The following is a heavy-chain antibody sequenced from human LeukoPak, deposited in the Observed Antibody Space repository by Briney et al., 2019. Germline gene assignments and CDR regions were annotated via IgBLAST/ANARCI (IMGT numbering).Heavy chain of an antibody. CDR1: GFTFSSYA. Sequence: GGSLRLSCAASGFTFSSYAMHWVCQAPGKGLEYVSAISYNGGSTYYANSAKGRFTISRDNSKNTLYLQMGSLRAEDMAVYYWAKRCTAQLAFVDVWGKGTTVTIFS. CDR3: AKRCTAQLAFVDV. V-gene: IGHV3-64*01. CDR2: ISYNGGST. D-gene: IGHD3-16*01. J-gene: IGHJ6*04.